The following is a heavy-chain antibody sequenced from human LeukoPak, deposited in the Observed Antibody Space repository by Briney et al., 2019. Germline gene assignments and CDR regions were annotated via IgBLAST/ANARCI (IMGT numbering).Heavy chain of an antibody. J-gene: IGHJ4*02. V-gene: IGHV6-1*01. CDR2: TYYRSKWYN. CDR1: GDSVSSNSAA. Sequence: SQTPSLTFAISGDSVSSNSAAWNWIRQSPSRGLEWLGRTYYRSKWYNDYAVSVKSRITINPDTSKNQFSLQLNSVTPEDTAVYYCARDRGPLRGYSYGSLGYWGQGTLVTVSS. D-gene: IGHD5-18*01. CDR3: ARDRGPLRGYSYGSLGY.